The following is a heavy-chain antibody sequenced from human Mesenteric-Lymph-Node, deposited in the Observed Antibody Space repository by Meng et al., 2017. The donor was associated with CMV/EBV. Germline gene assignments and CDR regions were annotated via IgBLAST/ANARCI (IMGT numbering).Heavy chain of an antibody. D-gene: IGHD6-19*01. J-gene: IGHJ4*02. CDR3: ARPSEPGIAVADFDY. Sequence: SGYRFTSYWIGWVRQVPGKGLEWMGIIYPGDSDTRYSPSFQGQVTISADKSIDTAYLQWSSLKASDTAMYYCARPSEPGIAVADFDYWGQGTLVTVSS. CDR1: GYRFTSYW. CDR2: IYPGDSDT. V-gene: IGHV5-51*01.